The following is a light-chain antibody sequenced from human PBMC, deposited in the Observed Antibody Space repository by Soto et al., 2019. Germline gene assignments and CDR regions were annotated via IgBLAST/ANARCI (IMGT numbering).Light chain of an antibody. CDR2: EVS. CDR1: SSDVGGYNY. J-gene: IGLJ1*01. Sequence: QSALTQPASVSGSPGQSITISCTGTSSDVGGYNYVSWYQQHPGKAPKLMIYEVSNRPSGLSNRFSGSKSGNTASLTISGLQAEDEADYYCSSYTSSSIVYVFGTGTKLTVL. V-gene: IGLV2-14*01. CDR3: SSYTSSSIVYV.